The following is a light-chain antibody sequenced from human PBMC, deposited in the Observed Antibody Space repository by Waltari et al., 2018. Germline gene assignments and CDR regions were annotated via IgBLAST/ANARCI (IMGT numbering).Light chain of an antibody. CDR2: EVS. CDR3: CSYAGSYTSYVV. V-gene: IGLV2-23*02. J-gene: IGLJ2*01. Sequence: QSALTQPASVSGSPGQSITIPCTGTTSDVGSYNLVSWYQQHPGKAPKLIIYEVSQRPSGVSNRFSGSKSGNTASLTISGLQAEDEADYHCCSYAGSYTSYVVFGGGTKLTVL. CDR1: TSDVGSYNL.